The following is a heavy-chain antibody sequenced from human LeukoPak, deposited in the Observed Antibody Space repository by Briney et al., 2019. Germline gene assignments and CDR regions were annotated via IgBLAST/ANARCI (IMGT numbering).Heavy chain of an antibody. CDR3: ARRSDILTGFPFDY. D-gene: IGHD3-9*01. Sequence: PSETLSLTCTVSGDSISSSSYYWGWIRQPPGKGLVWIGTIYYSGSTYYNPSLKSRVTISADTSKNQLSLKLNSVTAADTAVYYCARRSDILTGFPFDYWGQGTLVTVSS. V-gene: IGHV4-39*07. J-gene: IGHJ4*02. CDR1: GDSISSSSYY. CDR2: IYYSGST.